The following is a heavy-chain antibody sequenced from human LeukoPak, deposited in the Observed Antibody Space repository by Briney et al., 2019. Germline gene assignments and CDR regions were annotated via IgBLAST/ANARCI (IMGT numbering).Heavy chain of an antibody. V-gene: IGHV1-69*13. J-gene: IGHJ3*02. Sequence: SVKVSCKASGGTFSSYAISRVRQAPGQGLEWMGGIIPIFGTANYAQKFQGRVTITADESTSTAYMELSSLRSEDTAVYYRASLGGTTMVPLPFDIWGQGTMVTVSS. CDR2: IIPIFGTA. CDR3: ASLGGTTMVPLPFDI. CDR1: GGTFSSYA. D-gene: IGHD3-10*01.